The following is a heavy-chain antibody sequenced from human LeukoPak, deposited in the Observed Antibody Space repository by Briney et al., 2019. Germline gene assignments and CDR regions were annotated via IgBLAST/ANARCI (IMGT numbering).Heavy chain of an antibody. CDR1: GGTFSSYA. CDR2: IIPILGIA. V-gene: IGHV1-69*04. CDR3: ARANPGYWELGWFDP. Sequence: SVKVSCKASGGTFSSYAISWVRQAPGQGLEWMGRIIPILGIANYARKFQGRVTITADKSTSTAYMELSSLRSEDTAVYYCARANPGYWELGWFDPWGQGTLVTVSS. D-gene: IGHD6-13*01. J-gene: IGHJ5*02.